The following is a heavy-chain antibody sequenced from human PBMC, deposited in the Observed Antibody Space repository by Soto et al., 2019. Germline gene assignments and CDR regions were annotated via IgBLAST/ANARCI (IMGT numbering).Heavy chain of an antibody. CDR2: IDYSGPS. V-gene: IGHV4-39*01. J-gene: IGHJ5*02. CDR1: GGHINPDTYY. D-gene: IGHD1-1*01. Sequence: SEALALPWTVSGGHINPDTYYRGWTRHPPGKCLEWIGSIDYSGPSPSNPSLESRVTLSGYTSKKQLSLRLRSVTAADTAFFYCARLHCHRPNCVPLDPSGQGTQVTV. CDR3: ARLHCHRPNCVPLDP.